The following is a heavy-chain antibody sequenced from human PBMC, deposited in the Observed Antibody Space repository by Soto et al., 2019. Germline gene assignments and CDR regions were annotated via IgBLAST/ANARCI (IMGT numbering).Heavy chain of an antibody. CDR3: ARGRGHPGPYCSTVGCDYYLDS. CDR2: ISSSRSYI. J-gene: IGHJ4*02. Sequence: AQLVESGGGLVKPGGSLRLSCAVSGFTLKTYTMSWVRQAPGRGLEWVSSISSSRSYIYTADSLKGRFTISRDNAENSLFLQMDSLRVEDTAVYFCARGRGHPGPYCSTVGCDYYLDSWGQGILVTVSS. CDR1: GFTLKTYT. D-gene: IGHD2-2*01. V-gene: IGHV3-21*02.